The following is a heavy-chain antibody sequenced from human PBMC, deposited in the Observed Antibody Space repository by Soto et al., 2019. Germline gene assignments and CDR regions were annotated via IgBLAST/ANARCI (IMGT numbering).Heavy chain of an antibody. D-gene: IGHD3-10*01. CDR1: GYTFTGYY. CDR2: INPNSGGT. J-gene: IGHJ6*02. Sequence: ASVKVSCKASGYTFTGYYMHWVRQAPGQGLEWMGWINPNSGGTNYAQKFQGWVTMTRDTSISTAYMELSRLRSDDTAVYYCARGKDVLLWFGELLEYYGIDVWGQGTTVTVSS. V-gene: IGHV1-2*04. CDR3: ARGKDVLLWFGELLEYYGIDV.